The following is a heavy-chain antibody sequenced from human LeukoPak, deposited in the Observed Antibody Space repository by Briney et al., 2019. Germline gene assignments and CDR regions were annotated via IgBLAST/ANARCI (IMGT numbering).Heavy chain of an antibody. D-gene: IGHD3-3*01. Sequence: GGSLRLSCAASGFTFSSYSMNWVRQAPGKGLEWVSSITSSNDYMYYADSVKGRFTISRDNAKNSLYLQMNSLRAEDTAVYYCARGGIFGVVIRQNCFDPWGQGTLVTVSS. CDR1: GFTFSSYS. V-gene: IGHV3-21*01. J-gene: IGHJ5*02. CDR2: ITSSNDYM. CDR3: ARGGIFGVVIRQNCFDP.